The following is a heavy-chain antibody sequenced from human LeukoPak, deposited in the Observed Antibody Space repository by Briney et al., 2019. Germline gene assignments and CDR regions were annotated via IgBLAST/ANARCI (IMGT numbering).Heavy chain of an antibody. CDR2: IIPIVGRI. CDR3: ATGPSGGPVY. CDR1: GGFSSYT. Sequence: GASVTVSCKASGGFSSYTVNWVRQPPGQGFEWMGRIIPIVGRISSAQKFQVRITITADKSTGTAYMELSSLTSDDTAVYYCATGPSGGPVYWGQGTLVTVSS. D-gene: IGHD2-15*01. V-gene: IGHV1-69*02. J-gene: IGHJ4*02.